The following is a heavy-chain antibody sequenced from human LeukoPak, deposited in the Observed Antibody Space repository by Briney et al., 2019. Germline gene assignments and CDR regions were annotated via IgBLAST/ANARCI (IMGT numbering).Heavy chain of an antibody. V-gene: IGHV3-23*01. CDR3: AKTSAGIRGGYFDY. D-gene: IGHD3-10*01. CDR1: GFTFSSYA. J-gene: IGHJ4*02. Sequence: GGXLRLSCAASGFTFSSYAMSWVRQAPGKGLEWVSLINDSGGNTYYADSVKGRFTISRDNSKNTLFLQMSSLRAEDTAVYYCAKTSAGIRGGYFDYWGQGTLVTVSS. CDR2: INDSGGNT.